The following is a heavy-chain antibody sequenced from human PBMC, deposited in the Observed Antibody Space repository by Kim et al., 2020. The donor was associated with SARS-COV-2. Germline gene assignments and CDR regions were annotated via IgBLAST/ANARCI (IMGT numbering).Heavy chain of an antibody. CDR3: AKDLDDTGNSWYFHH. D-gene: IGHD3-9*01. J-gene: IGHJ1*01. Sequence: GGSLRLSCEASGFSFNSLAMSWMRQARGKGLEWVASISASGVETYYSDSVKGRFTISRDNVRKTLSLQMSSLTSADTAKYFCAKDLDDTGNSWYFHHWGQGTLVTVSS. V-gene: IGHV3-23*01. CDR2: ISASGVET. CDR1: GFSFNSLA.